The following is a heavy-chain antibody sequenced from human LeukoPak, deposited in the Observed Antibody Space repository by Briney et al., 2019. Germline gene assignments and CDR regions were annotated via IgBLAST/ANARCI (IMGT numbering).Heavy chain of an antibody. J-gene: IGHJ4*02. Sequence: SQTLSLTCTVSGGSISSGSYYWSWIRQPAGKGLEWIGRIYTSGSTNYNPSLKSRVTISVDASKNQFSLKLSSVTAADTAVYYCARSSGWFSDYWGQGTLVTVSS. CDR3: ARSSGWFSDY. V-gene: IGHV4-61*02. CDR2: IYTSGST. D-gene: IGHD2-15*01. CDR1: GGSISSGSYY.